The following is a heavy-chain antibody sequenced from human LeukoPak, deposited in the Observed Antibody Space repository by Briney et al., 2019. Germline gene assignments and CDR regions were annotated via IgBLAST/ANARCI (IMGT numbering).Heavy chain of an antibody. D-gene: IGHD2-2*01. CDR2: IYPGDSDT. CDR3: ARQSSLSHAFDI. V-gene: IGHV5-51*01. CDR1: GYSFTSYW. Sequence: GESLKISCKGSGYSFTSYWIGWVRQMPGKGLEWMGIIYPGDSDTRYSPSFQGQVTISADKSISTAYLQWRSLKASDTALYYCARQSSLSHAFDIWAKGQWSASLQ. J-gene: IGHJ3*02.